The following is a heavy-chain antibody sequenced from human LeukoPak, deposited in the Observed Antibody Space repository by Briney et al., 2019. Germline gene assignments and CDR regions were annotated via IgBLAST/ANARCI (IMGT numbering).Heavy chain of an antibody. D-gene: IGHD3-9*01. Sequence: SETLSLTCTVSGGSISSSSYYWGWIRQPPGKGLEWIGEINHSGSTNYNPSLKSRVTISVDTSKNQFSLKLSSVTAADTAVYYCARVPVYYDILTGYYLYSGTVYYFDYWGQGTLVTVSS. V-gene: IGHV4-39*07. CDR2: INHSGST. CDR3: ARVPVYYDILTGYYLYSGTVYYFDY. CDR1: GGSISSSSYY. J-gene: IGHJ4*02.